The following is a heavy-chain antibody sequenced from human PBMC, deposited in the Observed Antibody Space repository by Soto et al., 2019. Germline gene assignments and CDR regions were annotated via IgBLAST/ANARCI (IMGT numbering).Heavy chain of an antibody. CDR3: AKDGSGWSLGYDAFDI. D-gene: IGHD6-19*01. J-gene: IGHJ3*02. V-gene: IGHV3-23*01. Sequence: PGGSLRLSCAASGFTFSSYAMSWVRQAPGKGLEWVSAISGSGGSTYYADSVKGRFTISRDNSKNTLYLQMNSLRAEDTAVYYCAKDGSGWSLGYDAFDIWGQGTMVTASS. CDR1: GFTFSSYA. CDR2: ISGSGGST.